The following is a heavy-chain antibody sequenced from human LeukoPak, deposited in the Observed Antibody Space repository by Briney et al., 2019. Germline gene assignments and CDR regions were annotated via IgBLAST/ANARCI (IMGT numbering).Heavy chain of an antibody. D-gene: IGHD2-2*01. CDR1: GGSISSYY. CDR3: AREVGRVVPAAIGWFDP. CDR2: IYYSGST. V-gene: IGHV4-59*12. J-gene: IGHJ5*02. Sequence: SETLSLTCTVSGGSISSYYWSWIRQPPGKGLEWIGYIYYSGSTNYNPSLKSRVTISVDTSKNQFSLKLSSVTAADTAVYYCAREVGRVVPAAIGWFDPWSQGTLVTVSS.